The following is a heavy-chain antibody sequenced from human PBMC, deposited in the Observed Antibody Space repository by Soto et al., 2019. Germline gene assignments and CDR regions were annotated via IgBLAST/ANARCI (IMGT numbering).Heavy chain of an antibody. Sequence: EVQLLESGGGLVQPGGSLRLSCAASGFIFSSYAMSWVRQAPGKGLEWVSGISGGGAGIYYADSVKGRFTISRDNSKNTLYLQLNSLRAEDTAVYYCAKASISVAGRYYFDYWGQGTLATVSS. D-gene: IGHD6-19*01. CDR3: AKASISVAGRYYFDY. CDR1: GFIFSSYA. V-gene: IGHV3-23*01. J-gene: IGHJ4*02. CDR2: ISGGGAGI.